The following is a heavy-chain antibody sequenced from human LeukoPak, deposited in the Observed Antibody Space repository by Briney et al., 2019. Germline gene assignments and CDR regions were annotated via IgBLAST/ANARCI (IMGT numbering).Heavy chain of an antibody. CDR3: ARDTMIVVAHYFDY. D-gene: IGHD3-22*01. Sequence: PSETLSLTCAVHGGSFSGYCWSWIRQPPGKRLEWIGEINHSGSTNYNPSLKSRVTISVDTSKNQFSLKLSSVTAADTAVYYCARDTMIVVAHYFDYWGQGTLVTVSS. CDR2: INHSGST. CDR1: GGSFSGYC. J-gene: IGHJ4*02. V-gene: IGHV4-34*01.